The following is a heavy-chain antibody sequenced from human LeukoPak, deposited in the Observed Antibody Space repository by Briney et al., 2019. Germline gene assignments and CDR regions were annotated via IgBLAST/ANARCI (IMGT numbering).Heavy chain of an antibody. V-gene: IGHV3-48*01. D-gene: IGHD1-26*01. CDR1: GFTFSSYS. J-gene: IGHJ4*02. Sequence: GGSLRLSCAASGFTFSSYSMNWVRQAPGKGLEWVSYISSSSSTIYYADSVKGRFTISRDNSKNTLYLQMNSLRAEDTAVYYCARVDGERSGSYWYYFDYWGQGTLVTVSS. CDR3: ARVDGERSGSYWYYFDY. CDR2: ISSSSSTI.